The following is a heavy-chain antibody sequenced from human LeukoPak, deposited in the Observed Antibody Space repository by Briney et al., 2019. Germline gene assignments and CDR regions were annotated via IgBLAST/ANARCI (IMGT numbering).Heavy chain of an antibody. J-gene: IGHJ5*02. CDR1: GGSFSGYY. Sequence: SETLSLTCAVDGGSFSGYYWSWIRQPTGKGLEWIREINHSGSTNYNPSLKSRVTISVDTSKNQFSLKLSSVTAADTAVYYCARHKTALYSGSLSNWFDPWGQGTLVTVSS. V-gene: IGHV4-34*01. CDR3: ARHKTALYSGSLSNWFDP. D-gene: IGHD1-26*01. CDR2: INHSGST.